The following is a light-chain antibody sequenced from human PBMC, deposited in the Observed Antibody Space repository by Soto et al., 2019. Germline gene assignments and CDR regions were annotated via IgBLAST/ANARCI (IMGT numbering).Light chain of an antibody. CDR3: QQSYGTPLT. V-gene: IGKV1-39*01. Sequence: DIEMTQSPSSLSASVGDRVTITCRASQSISNYLNWYQHKPGKVPKLLIYAASSLQSGVPTRFSGSGSGTEFTLTISSLQPEDFATYSCQQSYGTPLTFGGGTKVEIK. CDR2: AAS. CDR1: QSISNY. J-gene: IGKJ4*01.